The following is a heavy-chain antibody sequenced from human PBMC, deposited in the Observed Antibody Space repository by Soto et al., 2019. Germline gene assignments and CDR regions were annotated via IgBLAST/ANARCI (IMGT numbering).Heavy chain of an antibody. CDR2: IYSGGST. V-gene: IGHV3-66*01. Sequence: EVQLVESGGGLVQPGGSLRLSCAASGFTVSSNYMSWVRQAPGKGLEWVSVIYSGGSTYYADSVKGRFTISRDNSKNTLYLQMKSLRAEDTAVYYCARGGNYDYIWGSYRKDAFDIWGQGTMVTVSS. CDR3: ARGGNYDYIWGSYRKDAFDI. D-gene: IGHD3-16*02. J-gene: IGHJ3*02. CDR1: GFTVSSNY.